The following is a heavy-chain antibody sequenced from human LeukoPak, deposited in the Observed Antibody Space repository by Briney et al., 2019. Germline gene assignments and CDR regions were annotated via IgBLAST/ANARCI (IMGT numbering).Heavy chain of an antibody. CDR3: ARSNQADDY. CDR1: GFTFSNHW. J-gene: IGHJ4*02. CDR2: TNPGGSNT. Sequence: GGSLRLSCAASGFTFSNHWMHWVRQVPGKGLVWVSRTNPGGSNTAYADSVKGRFTISRDNARNTLYLQMDSLRAEDTAVYYCARSNQADDYWGQGTLVTVSS. V-gene: IGHV3-74*01. D-gene: IGHD1-14*01.